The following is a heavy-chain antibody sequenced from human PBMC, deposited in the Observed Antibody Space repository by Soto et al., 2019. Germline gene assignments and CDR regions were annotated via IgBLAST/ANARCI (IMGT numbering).Heavy chain of an antibody. CDR1: GGSITSGGYY. V-gene: IGHV4-61*08. Sequence: SETLSLTCTVSGGSITSGGYYWSWIRQHPGKGLEWIGYIYYSGITYYNPSFKSRITISVDTSKNQFSLKLNSVTAADTAVYYCARDLWGYCGTDCYPLDVWGQGTTVTV. CDR2: IYYSGIT. D-gene: IGHD2-21*02. J-gene: IGHJ6*02. CDR3: ARDLWGYCGTDCYPLDV.